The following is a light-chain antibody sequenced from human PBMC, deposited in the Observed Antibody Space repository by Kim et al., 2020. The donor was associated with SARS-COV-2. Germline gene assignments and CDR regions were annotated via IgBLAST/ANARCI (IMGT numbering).Light chain of an antibody. J-gene: IGLJ6*01. CDR1: SGHSTYT. Sequence: SVKLTCTLSSGHSTYTIAWHQQQPEKGPRYLMKVNSDGSHSKGDGIPDRFSGSSSGAERYLTISSLQSDDEADYYCQTWGTGFRMFGGGTKVTVL. V-gene: IGLV4-69*01. CDR2: VNSDGSH. CDR3: QTWGTGFRM.